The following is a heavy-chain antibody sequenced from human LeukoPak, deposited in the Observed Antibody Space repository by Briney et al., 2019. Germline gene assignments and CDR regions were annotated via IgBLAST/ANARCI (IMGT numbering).Heavy chain of an antibody. CDR2: IYYSGST. D-gene: IGHD3-22*01. CDR1: GGSISSGDYY. CDR3: AREGDSSGYYDAFDI. J-gene: IGHJ3*02. V-gene: IGHV4-61*08. Sequence: SQTLSLTCTVSGGSISSGDYYWSWIRQPPGKGLEWIGYIYYSGSTNYNPSLKSRVTISVDTSKNQFSLKLSSVTAADTAVYYCAREGDSSGYYDAFDIWGQGTMVTVSS.